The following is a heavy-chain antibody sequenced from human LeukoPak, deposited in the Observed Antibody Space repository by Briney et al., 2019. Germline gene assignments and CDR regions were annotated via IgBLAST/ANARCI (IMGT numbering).Heavy chain of an antibody. CDR1: GGSISSSNW. J-gene: IGHJ3*02. CDR3: AREAKSIAAAGGAFDI. D-gene: IGHD6-13*01. V-gene: IGHV4-4*02. CDR2: VYHSGST. Sequence: PSETLSLTCAVSGGSISSSNWWSWVRQPPGKGLEWVGEVYHSGSTNYNPSLKSRVTISVDKSKNQFSLKLSSVTAADTAVYYCAREAKSIAAAGGAFDIWGQGTMVTVSS.